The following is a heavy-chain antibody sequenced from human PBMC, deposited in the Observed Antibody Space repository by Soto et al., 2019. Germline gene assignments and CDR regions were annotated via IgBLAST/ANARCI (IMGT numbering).Heavy chain of an antibody. J-gene: IGHJ4*02. V-gene: IGHV5-51*03. D-gene: IGHD2-2*01. CDR3: ARRGFCSSTTCEAGPEFAY. Sequence: EVQLVQSGAEVQKPGEALKISCRGSGYSFTSYWIGWVRQMPGKGLEWMGIIYPGDSDTRYSPSFHGQVTISGDKSITPAYLQWSVLAAPDTAMYSCARRGFCSSTTCEAGPEFAYWGQRTLVTVSS. CDR2: IYPGDSDT. CDR1: GYSFTSYW.